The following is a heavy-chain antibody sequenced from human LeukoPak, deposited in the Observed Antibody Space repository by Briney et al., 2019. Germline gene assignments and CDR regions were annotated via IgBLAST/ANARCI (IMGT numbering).Heavy chain of an antibody. CDR1: GGSINDHA. CDR2: VYYTGSS. Sequence: SETLSLTCTVSGGSINDHARCWIRQPPGRGLEWIGCVYYTGSSEYNASLKSRLTISTDTSNNQLSLKVTSVTAADTAIYSCARLSRIATAGAYSYHSLDIWGQGTTVTVSS. J-gene: IGHJ6*02. D-gene: IGHD6-13*01. CDR3: ARLSRIATAGAYSYHSLDI. V-gene: IGHV4-59*11.